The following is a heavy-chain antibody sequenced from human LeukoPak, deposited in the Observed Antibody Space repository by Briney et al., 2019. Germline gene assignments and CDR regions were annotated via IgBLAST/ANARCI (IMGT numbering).Heavy chain of an antibody. CDR1: GFTFSSYA. D-gene: IGHD1-26*01. CDR3: AKEGDYRVSGSYYY. V-gene: IGHV3-30*04. CDR2: ISYDGSNK. Sequence: GGSLRLSCAASGFTFSSYAMHWVRQAPGKGLEWVAVISYDGSNKYYADSVKGRFTISRDNSKNTLYLQMNSLRAEDTAVYYCAKEGDYRVSGSYYYWGQGTLVTVSS. J-gene: IGHJ4*02.